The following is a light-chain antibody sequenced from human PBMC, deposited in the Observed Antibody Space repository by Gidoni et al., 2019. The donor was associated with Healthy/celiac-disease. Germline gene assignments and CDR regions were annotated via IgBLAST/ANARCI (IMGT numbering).Light chain of an antibody. J-gene: IGLJ3*02. CDR2: EVS. CDR1: SSDVGGYNY. V-gene: IGLV2-11*01. Sequence: QSALTQPRSVSGSPGQSVTISCTGTSSDVGGYNYVSWYQQHPGKAPKLMIYEVSKRPLGVPDRFSGSKSGNTASLTISGLQAEDEADYYCCSYAGSYTLVFGGGTKLTVL. CDR3: CSYAGSYTLV.